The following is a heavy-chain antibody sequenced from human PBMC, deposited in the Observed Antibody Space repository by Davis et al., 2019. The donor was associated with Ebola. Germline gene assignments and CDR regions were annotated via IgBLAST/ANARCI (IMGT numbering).Heavy chain of an antibody. D-gene: IGHD2-8*01. J-gene: IGHJ4*02. Sequence: GESLKISCAASGFIFSSYAMHWVRQAPGKGLEYVSTLSGNGDSTYYANSVKGRFTISRDNSKNTLFLQMGSLRGEDTAVYYCARSSGQDTVQMLFAAWGQGTLVTVSS. CDR3: ARSSGQDTVQMLFAA. CDR2: LSGNGDST. V-gene: IGHV3-64*01. CDR1: GFIFSSYA.